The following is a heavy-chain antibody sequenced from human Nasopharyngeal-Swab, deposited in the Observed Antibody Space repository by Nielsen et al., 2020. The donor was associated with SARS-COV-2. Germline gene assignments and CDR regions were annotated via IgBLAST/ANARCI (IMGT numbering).Heavy chain of an antibody. CDR3: AREEYCSGGSCYSASGVLDY. Sequence: GGSLRLSCAASGFTFSSYAMSWVRQAPGKGLEWVSAISGSGGSTYYADSVKGRFTISRDNSKNTLYLQMNSLRAEDTAVYYCAREEYCSGGSCYSASGVLDYWGQGTLVTVSS. D-gene: IGHD2-15*01. J-gene: IGHJ4*02. CDR2: ISGSGGST. CDR1: GFTFSSYA. V-gene: IGHV3-23*01.